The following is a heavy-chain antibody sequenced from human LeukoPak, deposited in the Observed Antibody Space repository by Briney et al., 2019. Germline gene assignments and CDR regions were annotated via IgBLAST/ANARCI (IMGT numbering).Heavy chain of an antibody. CDR3: ARDPTVDAFDI. CDR1: GGSFSGYY. D-gene: IGHD4-17*01. J-gene: IGHJ3*02. CDR2: INHSGST. Sequence: SETLSLTCAVYGGSFSGYYWSWIRQPPGKGPEWIGEINHSGSTNYNPSLKSRVTISVDTSKNQFSLKLSSVTAADTAVYYCARDPTVDAFDIWGQGTMVTVSS. V-gene: IGHV4-34*01.